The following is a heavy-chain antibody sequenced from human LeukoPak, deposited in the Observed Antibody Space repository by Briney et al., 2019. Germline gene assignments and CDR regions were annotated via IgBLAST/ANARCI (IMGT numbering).Heavy chain of an antibody. J-gene: IGHJ4*02. CDR3: AKDRIRIGLVDY. CDR2: ISGSGGST. CDR1: GFTFSSYW. V-gene: IGHV3-23*01. D-gene: IGHD2-15*01. Sequence: GGSLRLSCAASGFTFSSYWMSWVRQAPGKGLEWVSAISGSGGSTYYADSVKGRFTISRDNSKNTLYLQMNSLKAEDTAVYYCAKDRIRIGLVDYWGQGTLVTVSS.